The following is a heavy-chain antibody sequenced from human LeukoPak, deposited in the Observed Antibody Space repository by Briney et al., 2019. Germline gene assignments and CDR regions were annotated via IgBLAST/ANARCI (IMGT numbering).Heavy chain of an antibody. V-gene: IGHV4-34*01. CDR2: INHSGST. D-gene: IGHD3-10*01. J-gene: IGHJ6*02. CDR3: ARGISMVRGVMSYYYYYGMDV. Sequence: PSETLSLTCAVYGGSFSGYYWSWIRQPPGKGLEWIGEINHSGSTNYNPSLKSRVTISVDTSKNQFSLKLSSMTAADTAVYYCARGISMVRGVMSYYYYYGMDVWGQGTTVTVSS. CDR1: GGSFSGYY.